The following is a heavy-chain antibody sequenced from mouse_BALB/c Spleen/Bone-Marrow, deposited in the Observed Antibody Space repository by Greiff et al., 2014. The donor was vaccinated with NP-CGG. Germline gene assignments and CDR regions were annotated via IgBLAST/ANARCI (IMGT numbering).Heavy chain of an antibody. V-gene: IGHV1-69*01. Sequence: ESGAELVMPGASVKMSCKASGHTFTDYWMHWVKQRPGQGLEWIGALDTSDSYTSYNQKFKGKATLTVDESSNTAYMQLSSLTSEYSAVYYCSRADYRYDPLAYWGQGTLVTVSA. CDR3: SRADYRYDPLAY. CDR1: GHTFTDYW. CDR2: LDTSDSYT. D-gene: IGHD2-14*01. J-gene: IGHJ3*01.